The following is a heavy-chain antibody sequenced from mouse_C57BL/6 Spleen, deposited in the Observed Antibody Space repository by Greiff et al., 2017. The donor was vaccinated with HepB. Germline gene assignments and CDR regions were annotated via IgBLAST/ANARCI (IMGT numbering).Heavy chain of an antibody. V-gene: IGHV1-26*01. CDR1: GYTFTDYY. CDR3: ARRSPYYYGDY. CDR2: INPNNGGT. J-gene: IGHJ2*01. Sequence: VQLQQSGPELVKPGASVKISCKASGYTFTDYYMNWVKQSHGKSLEWIGDINPNNGGTSYNQKFKGKATLTVDKSSSTAYMELRSLTSEDSAVYYCARRSPYYYGDYWGQGTTLTVSS. D-gene: IGHD1-1*01.